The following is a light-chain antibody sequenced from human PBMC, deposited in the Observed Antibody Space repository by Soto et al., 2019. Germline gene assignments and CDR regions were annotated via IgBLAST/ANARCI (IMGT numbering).Light chain of an antibody. CDR2: DVS. Sequence: QSALTQTASVSGSPGQSITISCTGTSSDDGGYNYVSWYQQHPGKAPKLMILDVSSRPSGVSNRFSGSKSGNTASLTISGLQAVDEAHYFCSSYTSSSTYWVFGGGTKVTVL. CDR1: SSDDGGYNY. J-gene: IGLJ3*02. V-gene: IGLV2-14*01. CDR3: SSYTSSSTYWV.